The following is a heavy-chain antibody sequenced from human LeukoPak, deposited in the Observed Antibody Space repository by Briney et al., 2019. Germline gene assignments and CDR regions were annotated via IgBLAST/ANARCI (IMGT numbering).Heavy chain of an antibody. CDR1: GYTFTSYG. D-gene: IGHD3-22*01. J-gene: IGHJ4*02. CDR2: ISAYNGNT. CDR3: ARVRPRYYYDTPPEFDY. Sequence: ASVTVPCKASGYTFTSYGISWVRQAPGQGLEWTGWISAYNGNTNYAQKLQGRVTMTTDTSTSTAYMELRSPRSDDTAVYYCARVRPRYYYDTPPEFDYWGQGTLVTVSS. V-gene: IGHV1-18*01.